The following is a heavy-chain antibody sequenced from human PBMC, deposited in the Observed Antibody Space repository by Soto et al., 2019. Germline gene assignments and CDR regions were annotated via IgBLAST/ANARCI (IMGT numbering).Heavy chain of an antibody. D-gene: IGHD6-19*01. CDR3: ARDRITYSSARDYYHGMDV. V-gene: IGHV3-30*17. Sequence: PGGSLRLSCAASGFTFSSYAMHWVRQAPGKGLEWVAVISYDGSNKYYEDSVKGRFTISRDNSKNTLYLQMNSLRAEDTAVYYCARDRITYSSARDYYHGMDVWGQGTTITFSS. CDR1: GFTFSSYA. CDR2: ISYDGSNK. J-gene: IGHJ6*02.